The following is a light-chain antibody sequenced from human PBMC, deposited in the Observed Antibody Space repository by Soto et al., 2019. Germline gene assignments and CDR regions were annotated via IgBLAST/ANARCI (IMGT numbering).Light chain of an antibody. CDR1: QSLLHSNGYNY. CDR3: MQALQTPT. Sequence: DIVMTQSPLSLSVTPGEPASISCRSSQSLLHSNGYNYLDWYLQKPGQSPQVLIYVGSNRASGVPDRFSGSGSGTDLTLKISRVEAEDVGVYYCMQALQTPTFGQGTKVDI. V-gene: IGKV2-28*01. CDR2: VGS. J-gene: IGKJ1*01.